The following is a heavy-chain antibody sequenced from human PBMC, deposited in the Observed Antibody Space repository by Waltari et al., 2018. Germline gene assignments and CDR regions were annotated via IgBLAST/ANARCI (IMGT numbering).Heavy chain of an antibody. CDR2: ISSSSSYI. V-gene: IGHV3-21*01. CDR1: GFTFSSYS. J-gene: IGHJ6*02. CDR3: ARGTGRGGVPRGGMDV. D-gene: IGHD3-10*01. Sequence: EVQLVESGGGLVKPGGSLRLSCAASGFTFSSYSMNWVRQAPGKGLGWVSSISSSSSYIYYADSVKGRFTISRDNAKNSLYLQMNSLRAEDTAVYYCARGTGRGGVPRGGMDVWGQGTTVTVSS.